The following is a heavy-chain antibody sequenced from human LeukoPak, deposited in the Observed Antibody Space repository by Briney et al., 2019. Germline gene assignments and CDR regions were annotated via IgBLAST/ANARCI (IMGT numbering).Heavy chain of an antibody. D-gene: IGHD3-10*01. CDR2: MNKNGSEQ. CDR3: ARDPDGVRGVHFDY. J-gene: IGHJ4*02. V-gene: IGHV3-7*03. Sequence: GRSLRPSCAASGFKSSNDWMNWVRQAPGKGLEWGAYMNKNGSEQNYADSVRGRLTITRDNSKNSLYLQMKSLRGEDTAVYYCARDPDGVRGVHFDYWGQGALVTVSS. CDR1: GFKSSNDW.